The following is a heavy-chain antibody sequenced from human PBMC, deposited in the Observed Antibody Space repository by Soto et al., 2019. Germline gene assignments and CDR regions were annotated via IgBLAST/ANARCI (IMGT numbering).Heavy chain of an antibody. Sequence: QLQLQESGPGLVKPSETLSLICSVSGDSITAYYLSWLRQSPGKELEWIGYIYHNGETNYNPSLTRXVXIXXDSPKTQFSLRLSSVTAADTGVYYCARDKGGEFLKGSGMDVWGQGTTVIVSS. CDR1: GDSITAYY. CDR3: ARDKGGEFLKGSGMDV. D-gene: IGHD3-10*01. V-gene: IGHV4-59*01. J-gene: IGHJ6*02. CDR2: IYHNGET.